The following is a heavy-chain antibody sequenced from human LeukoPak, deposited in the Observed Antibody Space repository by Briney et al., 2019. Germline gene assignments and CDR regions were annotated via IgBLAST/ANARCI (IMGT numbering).Heavy chain of an antibody. J-gene: IGHJ4*02. CDR3: ARDWYHAIDY. V-gene: IGHV3-30*02. CDR1: GFTFSTSV. CDR2: IRFDGSEK. D-gene: IGHD2-2*01. Sequence: PGGSLRLSCAASGFTFSTSVMHWVRQAPGKGLEWLSFIRFDGSEKYYADSVKARFSISRDNSMNTLYLQMNSLRAEDTAVYYCARDWYHAIDYWGQGALVTVSS.